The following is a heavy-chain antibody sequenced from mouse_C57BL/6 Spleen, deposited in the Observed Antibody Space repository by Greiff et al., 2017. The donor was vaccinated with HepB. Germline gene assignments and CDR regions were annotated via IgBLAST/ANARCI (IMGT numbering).Heavy chain of an antibody. J-gene: IGHJ3*01. CDR1: GYAFSSSW. CDR2: IYPGDGDT. D-gene: IGHD2-4*01. CDR3: ARGSDYGSWFAY. V-gene: IGHV1-82*01. Sequence: QVTLKESGPELVKPGASVKISCKASGYAFSSSWMNWVKQRPGKGLEWIGRIYPGDGDTNYNGKFKGKATLTADKSSSTAYMQLSSLTSEDSAVYFCARGSDYGSWFAYWGQGTLVTVSA.